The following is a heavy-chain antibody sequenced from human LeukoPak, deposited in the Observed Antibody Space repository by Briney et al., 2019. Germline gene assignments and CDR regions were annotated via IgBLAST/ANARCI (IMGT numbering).Heavy chain of an antibody. Sequence: PGGSLRLSCAASGFTFDDYAMHWVRQAPGKGLEWVSGISWNSGSIGYADSVKGRFTISRDNAKDSLYLQMNSLRAEDTAVYYCARVLDFDWLLHGWFDPWGQGTLVTVSS. CDR1: GFTFDDYA. V-gene: IGHV3-9*01. J-gene: IGHJ5*02. CDR2: ISWNSGSI. D-gene: IGHD3-9*01. CDR3: ARVLDFDWLLHGWFDP.